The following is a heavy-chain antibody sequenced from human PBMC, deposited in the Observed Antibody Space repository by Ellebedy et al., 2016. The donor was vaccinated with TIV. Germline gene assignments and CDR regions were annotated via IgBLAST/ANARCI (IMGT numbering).Heavy chain of an antibody. V-gene: IGHV3-53*01. D-gene: IGHD1-26*01. CDR1: GYAFSNYA. CDR3: ARVDLGLAFHY. Sequence: GGSLRLSCAASGYAFSNYAVSWVRQAPGKGLEWVSIIYSAGNTYYADSAKGRFTISRDTSKNTLYLQLNSLRGEDTAVYYCARVDLGLAFHYWGRGALVTVSS. J-gene: IGHJ4*02. CDR2: IYSAGNT.